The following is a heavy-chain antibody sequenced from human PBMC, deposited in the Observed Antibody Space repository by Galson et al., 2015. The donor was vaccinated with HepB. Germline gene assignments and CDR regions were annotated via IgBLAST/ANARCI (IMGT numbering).Heavy chain of an antibody. D-gene: IGHD2-2*01. CDR3: ARNRNPIVVVPAADYYYYYYGMDV. J-gene: IGHJ6*02. V-gene: IGHV1-46*01. CDR2: INPSGGST. Sequence: SVKVSCKASGYTFTSYYMHWVRQAPGQGLEWMGIINPSGGSTSYAQKFQGRVTMTRDTSTSTVYMELSSLRSEDTAVYHCARNRNPIVVVPAADYYYYYYGMDVWGQGTTVTVSS. CDR1: GYTFTSYY.